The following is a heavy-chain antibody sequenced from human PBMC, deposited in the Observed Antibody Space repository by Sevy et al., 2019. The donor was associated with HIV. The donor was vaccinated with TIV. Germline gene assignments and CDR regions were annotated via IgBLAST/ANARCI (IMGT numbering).Heavy chain of an antibody. CDR3: AKGVVVAVIDAFDI. J-gene: IGHJ3*02. Sequence: SLKISCAASGFTFDDYAMHWDRQAPGKGLEWVSGISWNSGSIGYADSVKGRFTISRDNAKNSLYLQMNSLRAEDTALYYCAKGVVVAVIDAFDIWGQWTMVTVSS. CDR1: GFTFDDYA. V-gene: IGHV3-9*01. D-gene: IGHD2-15*01. CDR2: ISWNSGSI.